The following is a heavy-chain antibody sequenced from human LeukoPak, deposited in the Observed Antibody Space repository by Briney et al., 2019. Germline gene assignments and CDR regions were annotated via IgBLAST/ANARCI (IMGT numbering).Heavy chain of an antibody. CDR2: IYPGDSDT. Sequence: GAALKTSFYSFGSRFTSDWLGWGPQIPGQGLEWMGSIYPGDSDTRYSPSFQGQVTISAEKSIHTAYLQWSSLKASDTAMYYCARRHSSVSIDYWGQGTLVTVPS. CDR1: GSRFTSDW. D-gene: IGHD6-25*01. V-gene: IGHV5-51*01. J-gene: IGHJ4*02. CDR3: ARRHSSVSIDY.